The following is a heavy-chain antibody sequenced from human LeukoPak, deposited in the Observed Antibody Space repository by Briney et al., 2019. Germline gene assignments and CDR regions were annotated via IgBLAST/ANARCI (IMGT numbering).Heavy chain of an antibody. D-gene: IGHD3-3*01. CDR2: INHSGST. Sequence: SETLSLTCAVYGGSFSGYYWSWIRQPPGKGLEWIGEINHSGSTNYNPSLKSRVTISVDTSKNQFSLKLSSVTAADTAVYYCARGQRITIFGVVTMYYYYMDVWGKGPTVTVSS. CDR1: GGSFSGYY. CDR3: ARGQRITIFGVVTMYYYYMDV. J-gene: IGHJ6*03. V-gene: IGHV4-34*01.